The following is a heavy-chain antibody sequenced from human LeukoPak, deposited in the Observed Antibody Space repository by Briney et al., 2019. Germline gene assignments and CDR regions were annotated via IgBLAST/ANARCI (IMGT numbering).Heavy chain of an antibody. Sequence: SETLSLTCTVSGGSISSYYWSWIRQPPGKGLEWIGYIYYSGSTNYNPSLKSRVTISVDTSKNQFSLKLSSVTGADTAVYYCARRLPGAYFDYWGQGTLVTVSS. J-gene: IGHJ4*02. CDR2: IYYSGST. V-gene: IGHV4-59*08. CDR3: ARRLPGAYFDY. D-gene: IGHD2-15*01. CDR1: GGSISSYY.